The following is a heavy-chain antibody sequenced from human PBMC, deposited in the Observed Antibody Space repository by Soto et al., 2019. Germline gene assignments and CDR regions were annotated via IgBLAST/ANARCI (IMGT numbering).Heavy chain of an antibody. CDR3: ALKRENYYGIDY. J-gene: IGHJ4*02. V-gene: IGHV3-48*03. D-gene: IGHD3-10*01. Sequence: PXGSLRLSCAASGFPFSNYEMNWVRQAPGKGLEWVSFISSSGSTIYYADSVKGRFTISRDNAKNSLYLQMNSLRAEDTALYYCALKRENYYGIDYWGQGTMVTVSS. CDR2: ISSSGSTI. CDR1: GFPFSNYE.